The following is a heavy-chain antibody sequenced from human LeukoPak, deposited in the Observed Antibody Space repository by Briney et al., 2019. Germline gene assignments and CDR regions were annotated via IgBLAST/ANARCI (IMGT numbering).Heavy chain of an antibody. V-gene: IGHV1-69*13. Sequence: ASVKVSCKASGGTFSSYAISWVRQAPGQGLEWMGGIIPIFGTANYAQKFQGKVTITADESTSTAYMELCSLRSEDTAIYYCARGWDFDSGGRPTAYVYWGQGTLVSVSS. CDR2: IIPIFGTA. CDR1: GGTFSSYA. J-gene: IGHJ4*02. D-gene: IGHD3-22*01. CDR3: ARGWDFDSGGRPTAYVY.